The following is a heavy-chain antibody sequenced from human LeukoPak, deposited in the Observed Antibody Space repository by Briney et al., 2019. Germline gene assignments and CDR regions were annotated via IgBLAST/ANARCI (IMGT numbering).Heavy chain of an antibody. D-gene: IGHD3-22*01. CDR1: GGSFSGYY. CDR3: ASLYYESNAFDI. J-gene: IGHJ3*02. V-gene: IGHV4-34*01. Sequence: SETLSLTCAVYGGSFSGYYWSWIRQPPGKGLEWIGEINHSGSTNYNPSLNSRVTISVDTSKNQFSLKLSSVTAADTAVYYCASLYYESNAFDIWGQGTMVTVSS. CDR2: INHSGST.